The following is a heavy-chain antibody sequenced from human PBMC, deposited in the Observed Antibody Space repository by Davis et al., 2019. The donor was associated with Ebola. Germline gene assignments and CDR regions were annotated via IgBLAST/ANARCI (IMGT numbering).Heavy chain of an antibody. CDR1: GFTFSSYS. CDR3: ARGTSAIVGATTDFDY. CDR2: ISSSSSYI. V-gene: IGHV3-21*01. Sequence: GESLKISCAASGFTFSSYSMNWVRQAPGKGLEWVSSISSSSSYIYYADSVKGRFTISRDNAKNSLYLQMNSLRAEDTAVYYCARGTSAIVGATTDFDYWGQGTLVTVSS. J-gene: IGHJ4*02. D-gene: IGHD1-26*01.